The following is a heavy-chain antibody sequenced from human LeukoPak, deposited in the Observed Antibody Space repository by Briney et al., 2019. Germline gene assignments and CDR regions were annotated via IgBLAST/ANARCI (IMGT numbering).Heavy chain of an antibody. D-gene: IGHD3-3*01. CDR1: GDSTIYNY. CDR3: ARGPGVFGRIWYMDV. Sequence: PSETLSLTCSVSGDSTIYNYWSWIRQPAGKGLEWIGRIFSDGKINYSPSLESRVTMSVDNAKNQFSPRLSSVTAADTAVYYCARGPGVFGRIWYMDVWGQGTTVSVSS. J-gene: IGHJ6*03. CDR2: IFSDGKI. V-gene: IGHV4-4*07.